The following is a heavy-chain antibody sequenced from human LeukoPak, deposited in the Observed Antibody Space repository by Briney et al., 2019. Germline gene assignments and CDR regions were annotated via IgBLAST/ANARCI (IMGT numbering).Heavy chain of an antibody. Sequence: SETLSLTCAVYGGSFSGYYWSWIRQPPGKGLEWIGEINHSGSTNYNPSLKSRVTISVDTSKNQFSLKLSSVTAADTAVYYCARLKTGYSSSWYSYSSGWYVDYWGQGTLVTVSS. CDR3: ARLKTGYSSSWYSYSSGWYVDY. CDR2: INHSGST. D-gene: IGHD6-13*01. V-gene: IGHV4-34*01. CDR1: GGSFSGYY. J-gene: IGHJ4*02.